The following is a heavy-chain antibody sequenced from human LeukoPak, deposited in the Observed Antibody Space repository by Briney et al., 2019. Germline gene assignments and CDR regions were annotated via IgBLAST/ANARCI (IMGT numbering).Heavy chain of an antibody. CDR2: INSDGSHT. CDR3: ARGGGGSEY. D-gene: IGHD3-16*01. J-gene: IGHJ4*02. CDR1: GFTFSTYW. V-gene: IGHV3-74*01. Sequence: GGSLTLFCGACGFTFSTYWVHWARHARGKGLVWVSRINSDGSHTSYADSVKGQFTISRDNAKKTLYLQMNNLGAEDTAVYYCARGGGGSEYWGQGTLVTVSS.